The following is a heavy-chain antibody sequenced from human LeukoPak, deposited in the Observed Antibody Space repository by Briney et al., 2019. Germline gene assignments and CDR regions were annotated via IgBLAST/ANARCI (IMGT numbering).Heavy chain of an antibody. V-gene: IGHV4-59*12. J-gene: IGHJ5*02. Sequence: SETLSLTCTVSGGSISSYYWNWVRQPPGKGLEWIGYIYYSGSTNYNPSLKSRVTISLDTSKNQFSLKLSSVTAADTAVYYCASVRGYSSGWYASGFDPWGQGTLVTVSS. D-gene: IGHD6-19*01. CDR3: ASVRGYSSGWYASGFDP. CDR2: IYYSGST. CDR1: GGSISSYY.